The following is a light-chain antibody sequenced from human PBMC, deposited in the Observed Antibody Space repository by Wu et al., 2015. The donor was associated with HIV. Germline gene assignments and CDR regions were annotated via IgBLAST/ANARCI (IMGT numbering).Light chain of an antibody. CDR1: QTVTSDY. Sequence: EIVLTQSPGTLYLSPGERATLSCRASQTVTSDYIAWYQHKPGQAPRLLIYGASSRATGISDRFSGSGSGTDFTLTVNRLEPEDFAVYFCQQYGRSPSTFGQGTKLEIK. CDR2: GAS. J-gene: IGKJ2*01. V-gene: IGKV3-20*01. CDR3: QQYGRSPST.